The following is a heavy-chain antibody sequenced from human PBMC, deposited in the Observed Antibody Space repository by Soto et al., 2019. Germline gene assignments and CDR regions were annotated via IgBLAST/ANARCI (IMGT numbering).Heavy chain of an antibody. Sequence: EVQLVESGGGLVQPGGSLRLSCAASGFTFSDHYMDWVRQAPGKGLEWVGRTRNKANSYTTEYAASVKGRFTISRDDSNNSLYLQMNSLKTEDTAVYYCARGASYYSDYYYGMDVWGQGTTVTGSS. J-gene: IGHJ6*02. CDR2: TRNKANSYTT. V-gene: IGHV3-72*01. D-gene: IGHD1-26*01. CDR3: ARGASYYSDYYYGMDV. CDR1: GFTFSDHY.